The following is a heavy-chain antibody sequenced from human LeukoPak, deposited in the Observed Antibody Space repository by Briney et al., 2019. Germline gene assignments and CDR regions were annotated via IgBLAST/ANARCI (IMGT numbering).Heavy chain of an antibody. Sequence: GGSLRLSCAASGFTFSSYWKSWVRQAPGKGLEWVANIKQDGSEKYYVDSVKGRFTNSRDNAKNSLYLQMNSLRAEDTAVYYCARDSSSWETSFDYWGQGTLVTVSS. CDR3: ARDSSSWETSFDY. J-gene: IGHJ4*02. V-gene: IGHV3-7*01. CDR2: IKQDGSEK. CDR1: GFTFSSYW. D-gene: IGHD6-13*01.